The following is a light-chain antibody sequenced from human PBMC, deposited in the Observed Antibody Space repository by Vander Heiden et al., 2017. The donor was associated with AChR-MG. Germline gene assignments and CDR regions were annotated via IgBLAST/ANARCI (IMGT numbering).Light chain of an antibody. CDR3: QQYNTYSGT. Sequence: DIQMTQSPSTLPASVGDTVTITCRASQSINDWLAWYQQKPGKAPNLLIYDASNLESGVPSRFSGSGSGTEFTLTISSLQPDDFASYYCQQYNTYSGTFGQGTKVEIK. J-gene: IGKJ1*01. CDR2: DAS. CDR1: QSINDW. V-gene: IGKV1-5*01.